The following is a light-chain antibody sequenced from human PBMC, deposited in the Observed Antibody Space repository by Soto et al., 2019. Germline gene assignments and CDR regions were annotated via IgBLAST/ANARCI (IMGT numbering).Light chain of an antibody. Sequence: QSALTQPASVSGSPGQSITISCTGTSSYVGGYNYVSWYQQHPGKAPKLMIYDVSNRPSGVSNRFSGSKSGNTASLTISGLQAEDEADYYCSSYTSSSTYVFGTETKVTVL. CDR2: DVS. CDR1: SSYVGGYNY. V-gene: IGLV2-14*01. J-gene: IGLJ1*01. CDR3: SSYTSSSTYV.